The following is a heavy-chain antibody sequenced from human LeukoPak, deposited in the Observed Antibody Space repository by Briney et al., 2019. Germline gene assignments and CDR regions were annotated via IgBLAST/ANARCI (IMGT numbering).Heavy chain of an antibody. V-gene: IGHV3-23*01. CDR2: ITTGGAGT. CDR1: GFTFSSYA. J-gene: IGHJ4*02. D-gene: IGHD3-22*01. CDR3: ARNSYSSGLYEYYFDY. Sequence: GGSLRLSCAASGFTFSSYALSWVRQAPGKGLEWVSAITTGGAGTYFADSVEGRFTISRDNSKNTLSLQMNSLRAEDTAVYYCARNSYSSGLYEYYFDYWGPGTLVTVSS.